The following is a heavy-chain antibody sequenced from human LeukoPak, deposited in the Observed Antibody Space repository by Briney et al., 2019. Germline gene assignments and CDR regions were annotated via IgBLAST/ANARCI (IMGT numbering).Heavy chain of an antibody. J-gene: IGHJ3*02. CDR1: GGSISSYY. D-gene: IGHD3-10*01. CDR2: IYYSGST. CDR3: ARVGLTMVRGVIITDAFDI. Sequence: SETLSLTCTVSGGSISSYYWSWIRPPPGKGLEWIGYIYYSGSTNYIPSLKSRVTISVDTSKNQFSLKLSSVTAADTAVYYCARVGLTMVRGVIITDAFDIWGQGTMVTVSS. V-gene: IGHV4-59*01.